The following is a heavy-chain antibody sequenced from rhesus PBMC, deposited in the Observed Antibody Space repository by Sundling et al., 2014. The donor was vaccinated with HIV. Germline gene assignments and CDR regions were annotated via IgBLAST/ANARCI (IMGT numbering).Heavy chain of an antibody. Sequence: QVQLQESGPGLVKPSETLSLTCAVSGGSISDSYRWSWIRQPPGKGLEWIGYIYGSSTSTNYNPSLKSRVTISKDTSKNQFSLKLSSVTAADTAVYYCARGGGSDYWGQGVLVTVSS. J-gene: IGHJ4*01. CDR1: GGSISDSYR. V-gene: IGHV4S10*01. D-gene: IGHD3-34*01. CDR2: IYGSSTST. CDR3: ARGGGSDY.